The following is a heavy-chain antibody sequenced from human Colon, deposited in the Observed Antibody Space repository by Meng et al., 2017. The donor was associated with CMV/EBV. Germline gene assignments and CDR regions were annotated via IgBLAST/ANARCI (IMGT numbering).Heavy chain of an antibody. J-gene: IGHJ4*02. Sequence: QVHLVGSGGALVKPGGFLRLSCEASGFTFRDYYISWIRQAPGKGPEWVSYISGSSTDIKYVDSVKGRFTISRDNAKNSLYLQMNSLRADDTAVYYCSRDPRTLDYWGQGTLVTVSS. V-gene: IGHV3-11*05. CDR3: SRDPRTLDY. CDR1: GFTFRDYY. CDR2: ISGSSTDI.